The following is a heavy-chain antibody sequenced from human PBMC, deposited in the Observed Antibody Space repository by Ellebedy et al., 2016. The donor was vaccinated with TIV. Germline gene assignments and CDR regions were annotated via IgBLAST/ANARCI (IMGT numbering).Heavy chain of an antibody. CDR2: IKPDGSEK. V-gene: IGHV3-7*03. CDR3: ARMDHRGSGWYFDY. CDR1: GGSISNSNW. J-gene: IGHJ4*02. Sequence: ETLSLXCAVSGGSISNSNWWSWVRQPPGKGLQWVATIKPDGSEKYYVDSVKGRFTISRDNAKNSLYLQMNSLRAEDTAVYYCARMDHRGSGWYFDYWGQGTLVTVSS. D-gene: IGHD6-19*01.